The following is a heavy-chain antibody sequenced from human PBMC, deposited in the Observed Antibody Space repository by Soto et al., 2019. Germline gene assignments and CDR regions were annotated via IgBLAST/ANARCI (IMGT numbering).Heavy chain of an antibody. CDR3: ARGVEMATQSGAFDI. V-gene: IGHV3-33*01. D-gene: IGHD5-12*01. J-gene: IGHJ3*02. Sequence: GGSLRLSCAASGFTFSSYGMHWVRQAPGKGLEWVAVIWYDGSNKYYADSVKSRFTISRDNSKNTLYLQMNSLRAEDTAVYYCARGVEMATQSGAFDIWGQGTMVTVSS. CDR2: IWYDGSNK. CDR1: GFTFSSYG.